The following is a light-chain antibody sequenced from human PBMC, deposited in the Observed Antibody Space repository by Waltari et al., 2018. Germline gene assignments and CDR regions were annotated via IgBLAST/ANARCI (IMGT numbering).Light chain of an antibody. J-gene: IGKJ4*01. Sequence: TITGPASQSVKNNLAWYQQAPGKAPKVLIHKASRLESGAPSRFSGSGYGTEFTLTISSLQPDDFATYYCQEYDSLPVTFSGGTKVEI. V-gene: IGKV1-5*03. CDR2: KAS. CDR1: QSVKNN. CDR3: QEYDSLPVT.